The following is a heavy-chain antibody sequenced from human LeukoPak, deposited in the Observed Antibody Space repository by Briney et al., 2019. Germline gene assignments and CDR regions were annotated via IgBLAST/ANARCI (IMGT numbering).Heavy chain of an antibody. CDR2: ISGSGGKT. CDR3: AKGVKWELPIDY. Sequence: GGSLRLSCAASGFTFSNYAMSWVRQAPGKGLEWVSVISGSGGKTYYAASVKGRFTISRDNSKNTLYLQMNSLRAEDTAVYHRAKGVKWELPIDYWGQGTLVTVSS. D-gene: IGHD1-26*01. V-gene: IGHV3-23*01. CDR1: GFTFSNYA. J-gene: IGHJ4*02.